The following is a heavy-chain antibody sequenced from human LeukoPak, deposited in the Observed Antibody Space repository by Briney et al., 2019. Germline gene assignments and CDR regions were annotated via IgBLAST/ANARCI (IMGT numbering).Heavy chain of an antibody. CDR3: ARSGSYFDFDY. D-gene: IGHD1-26*01. CDR1: GFTFSSYS. CDR2: ISSSSYI. V-gene: IGHV3-21*01. Sequence: PGGSLRLSSAASGFTFSSYSMNWVRQAPGKGLEWVSSISSSSYIYYADSVKGRFTISRDNAKNSLYLQMNSLRAEDTAVYYCARSGSYFDFDYWGQGTLVTVSS. J-gene: IGHJ4*02.